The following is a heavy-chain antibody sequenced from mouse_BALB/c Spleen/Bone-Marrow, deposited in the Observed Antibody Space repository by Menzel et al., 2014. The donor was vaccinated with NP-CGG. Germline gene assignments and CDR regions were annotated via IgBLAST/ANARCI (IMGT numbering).Heavy chain of an antibody. Sequence: EVKLVESGGGLVQPGGSLKLSCAASGFTFSSYAMSWVRQTPEKRLEWVANISSGGSYTYYPDTVKGRFTISRDNAKNTLSLKMSGLRSENTAIYYWAEKSYYDNDGRPWFAYWGQGTLLSASA. D-gene: IGHD2-4*01. CDR3: AEKSYYDNDGRPWFAY. J-gene: IGHJ3*01. CDR2: ISSGGSYT. CDR1: GFTFSSYA. V-gene: IGHV5-9-3*01.